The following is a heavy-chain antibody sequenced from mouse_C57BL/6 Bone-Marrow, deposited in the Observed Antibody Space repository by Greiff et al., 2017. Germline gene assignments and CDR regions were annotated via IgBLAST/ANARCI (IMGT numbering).Heavy chain of an antibody. CDR2: IDPYDSYT. V-gene: IGHV1-59*01. CDR1: GYTFTSYW. D-gene: IGHD2-10*01. Sequence: VQLQQPGAELVRPGTSVKLSCKASGYTFTSYWMHWVKQRPGQGLEWIGVIDPYDSYTNYNQKFKGKATLPVDTSSSTAYMQLSSLTSEDSAVYYCSTPYYCNYVGDYWGQGTTLTVSS. J-gene: IGHJ2*01. CDR3: STPYYCNYVGDY.